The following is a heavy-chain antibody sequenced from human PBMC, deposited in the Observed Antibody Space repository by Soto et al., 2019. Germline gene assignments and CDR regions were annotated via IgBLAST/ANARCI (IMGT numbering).Heavy chain of an antibody. CDR3: AGRQRGQQLVPYYYYGMDV. D-gene: IGHD6-13*01. J-gene: IGHJ6*02. Sequence: SETLSLTCTVSGGSVSSGSYYWSWIRQPPGKGLEWIGYIYYSGSTNYNPSLKSRVTISVDTSKNQFSLKLSSVTAADTAVYYCAGRQRGQQLVPYYYYGMDVWGQGTTVTVSS. CDR2: IYYSGST. CDR1: GGSVSSGSYY. V-gene: IGHV4-61*01.